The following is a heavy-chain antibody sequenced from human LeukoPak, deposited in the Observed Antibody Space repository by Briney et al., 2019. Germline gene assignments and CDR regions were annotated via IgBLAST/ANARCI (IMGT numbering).Heavy chain of an antibody. Sequence: GSLRLSCAASGFTFSAYEMNWVRQAPGKGLEWVSYIGSSGSTVYYADSVKGRFTISRDNAKNSLYMQMESLRDEDTAIYYCARDTLEYSNSPDALDIWGQGTMVTVSP. CDR1: GFTFSAYE. D-gene: IGHD4-23*01. V-gene: IGHV3-48*03. J-gene: IGHJ3*02. CDR2: IGSSGSTV. CDR3: ARDTLEYSNSPDALDI.